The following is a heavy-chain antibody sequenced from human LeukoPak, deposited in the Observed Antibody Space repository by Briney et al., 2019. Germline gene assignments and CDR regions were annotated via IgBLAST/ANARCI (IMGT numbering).Heavy chain of an antibody. V-gene: IGHV3-20*01. CDR3: ARAFGELSSWFDP. CDR2: FYLNCCST. D-gene: IGHD3-10*01. J-gene: IGHJ5*02. Sequence: FGFYLNCCSTGYSDSFKGRFTISTDNAKNSLYLQMNSLRAEDTALYHCARAFGELSSWFDPWGQGTLVTVSS.